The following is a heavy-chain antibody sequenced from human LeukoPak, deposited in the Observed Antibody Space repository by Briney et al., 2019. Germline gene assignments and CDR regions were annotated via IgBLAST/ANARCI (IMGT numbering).Heavy chain of an antibody. J-gene: IGHJ4*02. CDR2: IYPDDSDT. CDR1: GYSFSSYW. Sequence: GESLKISCKGSGYSFSSYWIGWVRQMPGKGLEWMGIIYPDDSDTRYSPSFQGQVTISADKSISTAYLQWSSLKASDTAMYYCARYRGYSGYHFDYWGQGTLVTVSS. D-gene: IGHD5-12*01. V-gene: IGHV5-51*01. CDR3: ARYRGYSGYHFDY.